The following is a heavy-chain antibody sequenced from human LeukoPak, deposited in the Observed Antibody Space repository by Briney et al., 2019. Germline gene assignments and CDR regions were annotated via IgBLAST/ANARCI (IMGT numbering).Heavy chain of an antibody. D-gene: IGHD5-24*01. J-gene: IGHJ4*02. CDR2: ISSSGTTI. V-gene: IGHV3-11*04. CDR3: TKGGLLRMSTKFDY. Sequence: GGSLRLSCAVSGFTLSDYYMSWIRQAPGKGLEWVSYISSSGTTISYTDSVKGRFTISRDNAKNSLYLQMHSLRAEDTAVYYCTKGGLLRMSTKFDYWGQGTLVTVSS. CDR1: GFTLSDYY.